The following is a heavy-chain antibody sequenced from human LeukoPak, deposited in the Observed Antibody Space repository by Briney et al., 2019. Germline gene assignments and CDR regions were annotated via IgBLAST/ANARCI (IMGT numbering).Heavy chain of an antibody. CDR3: AKSGVRGVIQGYYYMDV. D-gene: IGHD3-10*01. CDR1: GFTFSSYA. CDR2: ISGSGGST. V-gene: IGHV3-23*01. J-gene: IGHJ6*03. Sequence: PGGSLRLSCAASGFTFSSYAMSWVRQAPGKGLEWVSAISGSGGSTYYADSVKGRFTISRDNSKSTLYLQMNSLRAEDTAVYYCAKSGVRGVIQGYYYMDVWGKGTLVTVSS.